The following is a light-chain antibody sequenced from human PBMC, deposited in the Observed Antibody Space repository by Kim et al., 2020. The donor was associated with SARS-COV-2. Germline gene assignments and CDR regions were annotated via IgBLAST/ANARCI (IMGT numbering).Light chain of an antibody. J-gene: IGKJ5*01. CDR2: GAS. V-gene: IGKV3-15*01. CDR3: QEYSNWPTMT. CDR1: QGVCSN. Sequence: SPGERAPLCWRGSQGVCSNLAWYQRKPGQAPRLLIYGASTRATGIPARFSGSGSGTEFTHTIRNLQCEDFAVYYCQEYSNWPTMTFGQGTRLEIK.